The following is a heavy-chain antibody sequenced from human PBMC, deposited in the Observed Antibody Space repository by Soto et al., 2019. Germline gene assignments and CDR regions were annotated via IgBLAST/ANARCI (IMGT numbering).Heavy chain of an antibody. V-gene: IGHV4-59*01. CDR1: GGSISSYY. J-gene: IGHJ6*02. D-gene: IGHD7-27*01. CDR3: ARGFLGDYYYYGMDV. CDR2: IYYSGST. Sequence: SETLSLTCTVSGGSISSYYWIWIRQPPGKGLEWIGYIYYSGSTNYNPSLKSRVTISVDTSKNQFSLKLSSVTAADTAVYYCARGFLGDYYYYGMDVWGQGTTVTVSS.